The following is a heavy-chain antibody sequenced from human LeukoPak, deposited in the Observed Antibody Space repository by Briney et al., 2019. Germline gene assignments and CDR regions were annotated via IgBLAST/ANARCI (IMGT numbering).Heavy chain of an antibody. CDR1: GGSISSYY. CDR3: ARDNYYDSSRWFDP. CDR2: IYYSGST. V-gene: IGHV4-59*01. D-gene: IGHD3-22*01. J-gene: IGHJ5*02. Sequence: PSETLSLTCTVSGGSISSYYWSWIRQPPGKGLEWIGYIYYSGSTNYNPSLKSRVTISVDTSKNQFSLKLSSVTAADTAVYYCARDNYYDSSRWFDPWGQGTLVTVSS.